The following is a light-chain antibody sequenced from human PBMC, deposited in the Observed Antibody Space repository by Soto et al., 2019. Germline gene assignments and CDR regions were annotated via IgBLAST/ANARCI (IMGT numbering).Light chain of an antibody. V-gene: IGKV1-5*01. CDR2: DAS. CDR1: QSVSGW. Sequence: DIHMTQSPSTLSASVGDTVTITCRASQSVSGWLAWYQQKPGKAPTLLIYDASALPRGIPSRFSGSGSGTEFTLTVFSLQPDDFATYYCQQYETYSGTFGQGTKVDIK. J-gene: IGKJ1*01. CDR3: QQYETYSGT.